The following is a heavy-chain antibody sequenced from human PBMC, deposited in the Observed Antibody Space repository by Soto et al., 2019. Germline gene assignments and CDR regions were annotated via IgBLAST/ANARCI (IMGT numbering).Heavy chain of an antibody. D-gene: IGHD2-15*01. CDR3: ARGPGGPDGPGDY. CDR2: INAGNGNT. Sequence: QVQLVQSGAEVKKPGASVKVSCKASGYTFTSYAMHWVRQAPGQRLEWMGWINAGNGNTKYSQKFQGRVTITKDTSASTAYMELSSLRSEDTAVYYCARGPGGPDGPGDYWGQGPWSPSPQ. CDR1: GYTFTSYA. V-gene: IGHV1-3*01. J-gene: IGHJ4*02.